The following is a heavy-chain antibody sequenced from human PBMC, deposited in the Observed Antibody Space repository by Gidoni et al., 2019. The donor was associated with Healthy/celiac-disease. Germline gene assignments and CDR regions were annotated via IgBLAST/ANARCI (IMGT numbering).Heavy chain of an antibody. CDR1: GYYISSGYY. Sequence: QVQLQEAGAGLGKASETLSLTCSVSGYYISSGYYWGWIREPPGKGLEWIGSICHSGSTYYNPSLKSRVTISVDTSKNQYSLKLRPVTAADTAVYYCASSWFGELLRAFDIWGQGTLVTVSS. CDR2: ICHSGST. V-gene: IGHV4-38-2*02. D-gene: IGHD3-10*01. J-gene: IGHJ3*02. CDR3: ASSWFGELLRAFDI.